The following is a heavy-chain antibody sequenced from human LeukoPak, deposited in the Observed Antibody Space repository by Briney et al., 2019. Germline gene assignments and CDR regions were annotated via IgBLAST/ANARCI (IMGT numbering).Heavy chain of an antibody. CDR2: INPSGGST. V-gene: IGHV1-46*01. CDR1: GYTFTSYY. J-gene: IGHJ6*02. CDR3: ASVYNYGMDV. Sequence: GASVRVSCTASGYTFTSYYMHWVRQAPGQGLEWMGIINPSGGSTSYAQKFQGRATLTRATSTSTVYMELSSLRSEDTAVYYCASVYNYGMDVWGQGTTVIVSS.